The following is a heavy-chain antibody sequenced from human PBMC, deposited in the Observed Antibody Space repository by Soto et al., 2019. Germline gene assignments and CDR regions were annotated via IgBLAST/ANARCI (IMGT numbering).Heavy chain of an antibody. CDR1: GFTFTSSA. J-gene: IGHJ6*02. D-gene: IGHD3-10*01. CDR3: AADLITMVRGVSYYGMDV. CDR2: IVVGSGNT. Sequence: SVKVSCKASGFTFTSSAVQWVRQARGQRLEWIGWIVVGSGNTNYAQKFQERVTITRDMSTSTAXXXXXXXXXXXTAVYYCAADLITMVRGVSYYGMDVWGQGTTVTVSS. V-gene: IGHV1-58*01.